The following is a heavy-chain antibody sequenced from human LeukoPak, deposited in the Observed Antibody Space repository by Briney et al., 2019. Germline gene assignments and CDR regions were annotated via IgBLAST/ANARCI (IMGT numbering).Heavy chain of an antibody. CDR1: GYTFTSYG. Sequence: ASVKVSCKASGYTFTSYGISWVRQAPGQGLEWMGWISAYNGNTNYAQKLQGRVTMTTDTSTSTAYMELRSLRSDDTAVYYCARCGDSSGYYSLADAFGIWGQGTMVTVSS. D-gene: IGHD3-22*01. J-gene: IGHJ3*02. V-gene: IGHV1-18*01. CDR2: ISAYNGNT. CDR3: ARCGDSSGYYSLADAFGI.